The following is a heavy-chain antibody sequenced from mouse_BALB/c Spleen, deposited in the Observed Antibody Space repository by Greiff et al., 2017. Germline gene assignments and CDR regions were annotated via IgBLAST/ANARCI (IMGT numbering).Heavy chain of an antibody. J-gene: IGHJ3*01. V-gene: IGHV3-1*02. CDR3: ARGTWGAWFAY. Sequence: EVKLVESGPDLVKPSQSLSLTCTVTGYSITSGYSWHWIRQFSRNKLEWMGYIHYSGSTNYNPSLKSRISITRDTSKNQFFLQLNSVTTEDTATYYCARGTWGAWFAYWGQGTLVTVSA. CDR2: IHYSGST. CDR1: GYSITSGYS. D-gene: IGHD3-1*01.